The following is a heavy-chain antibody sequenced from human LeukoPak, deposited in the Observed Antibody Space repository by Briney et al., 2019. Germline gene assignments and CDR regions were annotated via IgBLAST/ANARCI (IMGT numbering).Heavy chain of an antibody. CDR3: ARCRSGYSRYYYYMDV. CDR1: GFTFSSYW. CDR2: ISSSSSYI. Sequence: GGSLRLSCAASGFTFSSYWMSWVRQAPGKGLEWVSSISSSSSYIYYADSVKGRFTISRDNAKNSLYLQMNSLRAEDTAVYYCARCRSGYSRYYYYMDVWGKGTTVTVSS. V-gene: IGHV3-21*01. D-gene: IGHD3-22*01. J-gene: IGHJ6*03.